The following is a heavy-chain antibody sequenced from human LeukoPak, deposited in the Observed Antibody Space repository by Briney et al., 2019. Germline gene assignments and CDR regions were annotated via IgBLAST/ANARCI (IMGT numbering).Heavy chain of an antibody. Sequence: KAGGSLRLSRAASGFTFSSYSMNWVRQAPAKGLEWVSSISSSSSYIYYADSVKGRFTISRDNAKNSLYLQMNSLRAEDTAVYYCAELGITMIGGVWGKGTTVTISS. CDR3: AELGITMIGGV. J-gene: IGHJ6*04. CDR2: ISSSSSYI. CDR1: GFTFSSYS. D-gene: IGHD3-10*02. V-gene: IGHV3-21*01.